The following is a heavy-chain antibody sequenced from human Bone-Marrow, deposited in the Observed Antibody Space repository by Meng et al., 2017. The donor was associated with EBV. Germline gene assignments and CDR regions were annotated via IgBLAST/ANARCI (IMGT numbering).Heavy chain of an antibody. V-gene: IGHV4-34*01. CDR2: INHSGST. CDR3: ATQRRDTDWFDP. CDR1: GGSFSGYY. Sequence: QGRLVPWGAGLLKPSETLSRTCAVYGGSFSGYYWTWIRQPPGKGLEWIGEINHSGSTNYNPSLKSRVTVSVDTSKNQFSLKLSSVTAADTAVYYCATQRRDTDWFDPWGQGTLVTVSS. J-gene: IGHJ5*02. D-gene: IGHD6-25*01.